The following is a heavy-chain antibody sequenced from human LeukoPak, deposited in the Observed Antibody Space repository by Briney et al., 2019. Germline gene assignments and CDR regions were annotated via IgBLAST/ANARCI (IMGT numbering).Heavy chain of an antibody. Sequence: GGSLRLSCAASGFTFSTYGMHWVRQAPGKGLEWVALIWYDGTNKYHADSVKGRFTISRDNSKNTLYLQMNSLRADDTAVYYCARAPIYGSGSYSSFDWFDPWGQGTLVTVSS. CDR3: ARAPIYGSGSYSSFDWFDP. V-gene: IGHV3-33*01. CDR2: IWYDGTNK. CDR1: GFTFSTYG. J-gene: IGHJ5*02. D-gene: IGHD3-10*01.